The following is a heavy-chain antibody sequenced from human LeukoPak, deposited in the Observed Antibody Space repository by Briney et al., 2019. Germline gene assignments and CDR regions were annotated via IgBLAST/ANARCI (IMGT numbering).Heavy chain of an antibody. D-gene: IGHD3/OR15-3a*01. J-gene: IGHJ4*02. CDR1: GFTFSSYD. CDR3: AKVRTGHYFDY. CDR2: ISGSGGST. V-gene: IGHV3-23*01. Sequence: PGGSLRLSCAASGFTFSSYDMHWVRQAPGKGLEWVSAISGSGGSTYYADSVKGRFTISRDSSKNTLYLQMNSLRAEDTAVYYCAKVRTGHYFDYWGQGTLVTVSS.